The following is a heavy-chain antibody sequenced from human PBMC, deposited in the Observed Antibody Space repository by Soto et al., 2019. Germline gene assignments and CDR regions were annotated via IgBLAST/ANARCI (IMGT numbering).Heavy chain of an antibody. Sequence: QVQLVESGGGVVQPGRSLRLSCAASGFTFSSYAMHWVRQAPGKGLEWVAVISYDGSNKYYADSVKGRFTISRDNSKNTLYLQMNSLRAEDTDVYYSARDRMRFWSGYYIWYFDLWGRGTLVTVSS. CDR1: GFTFSSYA. CDR3: ARDRMRFWSGYYIWYFDL. D-gene: IGHD3-3*01. V-gene: IGHV3-30-3*01. CDR2: ISYDGSNK. J-gene: IGHJ2*01.